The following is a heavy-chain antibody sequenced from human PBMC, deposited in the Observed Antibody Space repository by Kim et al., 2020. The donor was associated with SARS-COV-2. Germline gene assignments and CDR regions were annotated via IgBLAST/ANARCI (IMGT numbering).Heavy chain of an antibody. CDR2: IFGSGSGT. V-gene: IGHV3-23*05. Sequence: GGSLRLSCAASGFTFRNSAMSWVRQAPGKGLEWVSGIFGSGSGTYYADSVKGRFTISRDNSKNILSLHMTNLRAEDTALYYCVKHLHVTSVTFYWYFEFWGRGTLVAVSS. D-gene: IGHD3-16*01. CDR3: VKHLHVTSVTFYWYFEF. CDR1: GFTFRNSA. J-gene: IGHJ2*01.